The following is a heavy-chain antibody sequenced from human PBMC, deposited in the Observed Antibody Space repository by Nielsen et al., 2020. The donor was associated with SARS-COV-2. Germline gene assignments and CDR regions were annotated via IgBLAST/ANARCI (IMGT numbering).Heavy chain of an antibody. CDR3: ARDWWFDP. CDR1: GFTFSSYW. J-gene: IGHJ5*02. Sequence: GESLKISCAASGFTFSSYWMSWVRQDPGKGLVWVSRINSDGSTTTYADSVKGRFTISRDNAKNTLYLQMNNLRAEDTAVYYCARDWWFDPWGQGTLVTVSS. CDR2: INSDGSTT. V-gene: IGHV3-74*01.